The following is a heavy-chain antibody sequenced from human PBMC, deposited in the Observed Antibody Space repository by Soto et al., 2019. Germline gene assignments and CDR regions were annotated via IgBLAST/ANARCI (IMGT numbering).Heavy chain of an antibody. CDR3: ARDKAYGSGSYEEH. Sequence: EVQLVESGGGLIQPGGSLRLSCAASGFTVSSNYMSWVRQAPGKGLEWVSVIYSGGSTYYADSVKGRFTISRDNPKNTLYLQMNSVRAEDTAVYYCARDKAYGSGSYEEHWGQGTLVTVSS. D-gene: IGHD3-10*01. J-gene: IGHJ1*01. CDR1: GFTVSSNY. V-gene: IGHV3-53*01. CDR2: IYSGGST.